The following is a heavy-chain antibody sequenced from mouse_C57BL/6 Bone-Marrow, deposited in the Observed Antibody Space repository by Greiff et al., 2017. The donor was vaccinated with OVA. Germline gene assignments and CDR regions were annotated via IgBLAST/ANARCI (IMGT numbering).Heavy chain of an antibody. V-gene: IGHV5-17*01. Sequence: DVQLQESGGGLVKPGGSLKLSCAASGFTFSDYGMHWVRQAPEKGLEWVAYISSGSSTIYYADTVKGRFTISRDNAKNTLFLQMTSLRSEDTAMYYCARQTVVAPFAYWGQGTLVTVSA. CDR3: ARQTVVAPFAY. CDR1: GFTFSDYG. D-gene: IGHD1-1*01. J-gene: IGHJ3*01. CDR2: ISSGSSTI.